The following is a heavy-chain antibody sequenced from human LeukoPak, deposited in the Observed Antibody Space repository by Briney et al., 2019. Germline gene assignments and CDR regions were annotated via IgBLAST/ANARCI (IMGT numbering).Heavy chain of an antibody. CDR1: GGSFSGYY. J-gene: IGHJ1*01. CDR3: ARAGPDFWSGYYYFQH. D-gene: IGHD3-3*01. CDR2: INHSGST. Sequence: SETLSLTCAVYGGSFSGYYWSWIRQPPGKGLEWIGEINHSGSTNYNPSLKSRVTTSVDTSKNQFSLKLSSVTAADTAVYYCARAGPDFWSGYYYFQHWGQGTLVTVSS. V-gene: IGHV4-34*01.